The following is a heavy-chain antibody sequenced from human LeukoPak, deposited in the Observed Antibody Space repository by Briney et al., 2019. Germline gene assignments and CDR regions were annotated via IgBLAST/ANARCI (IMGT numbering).Heavy chain of an antibody. V-gene: IGHV3-30*18. J-gene: IGHJ4*02. D-gene: IGHD4-11*01. CDR3: AKDGVFGDYSSGYYFDY. Sequence: GGTLRLSCAASGFTFSSYGMYWVRQAPGKGLEWVAVISYDGSNKYYADSVKGRFTISRDNSKNTLYLQMNSLRAEDTAVYYCAKDGVFGDYSSGYYFDYWGQGTLVTVSS. CDR2: ISYDGSNK. CDR1: GFTFSSYG.